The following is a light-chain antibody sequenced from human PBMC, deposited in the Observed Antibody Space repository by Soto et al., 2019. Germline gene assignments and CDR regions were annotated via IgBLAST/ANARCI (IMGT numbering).Light chain of an antibody. CDR3: QHYNSHSEA. CDR1: QTISSW. J-gene: IGKJ1*01. CDR2: KAS. Sequence: DIQMTQSPSTLSGSVGDRVTITCRASQTISSWLAWYQQKPGKAPKLLIYKASTLKSGVPSRFSGSGSGTEFTLTITSLQPHDFAPYYCQHYNSHSEAFGQGTKVDIK. V-gene: IGKV1-5*03.